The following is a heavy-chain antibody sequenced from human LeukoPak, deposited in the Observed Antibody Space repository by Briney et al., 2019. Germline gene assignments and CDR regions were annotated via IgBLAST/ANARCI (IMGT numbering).Heavy chain of an antibody. J-gene: IGHJ4*02. CDR1: GGSISSYY. Sequence: SETLSLTCTVSGGSISSYYWSWIRQPPGKGLEWIGYIYYSGSTNYNPSLKSRVTISVDTSKNQFSLRLSSVTAADTAVYYCARGPTGYSSGWYYWGQGTLVTVSS. CDR3: ARGPTGYSSGWYY. D-gene: IGHD6-19*01. CDR2: IYYSGST. V-gene: IGHV4-59*01.